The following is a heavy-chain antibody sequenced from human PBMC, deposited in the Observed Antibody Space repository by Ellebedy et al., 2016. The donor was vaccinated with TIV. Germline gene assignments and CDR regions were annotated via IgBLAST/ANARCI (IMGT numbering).Heavy chain of an antibody. Sequence: GESLKISCKGSGYSFTSYWIGWVRQMPGKGLEWMGIIYPGDSDTRYSPSFQGQVTISADKSISTAYLQWSSLKASDTAMYYCARRDNTMVRGVIQNWFDPWGQGTLVTVSS. CDR2: IYPGDSDT. D-gene: IGHD3-10*01. CDR3: ARRDNTMVRGVIQNWFDP. J-gene: IGHJ5*02. CDR1: GYSFTSYW. V-gene: IGHV5-51*01.